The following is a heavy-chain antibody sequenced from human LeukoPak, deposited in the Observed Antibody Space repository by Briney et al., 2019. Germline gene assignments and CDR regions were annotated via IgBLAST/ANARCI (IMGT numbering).Heavy chain of an antibody. V-gene: IGHV3-30*02. CDR2: IRHDGSNK. Sequence: PGGSLRLSCAASGFTFSKYGMHWVRQAPGKGLEWVAFIRHDGSNKYYAEFVKGRFTISRGNSKNTVDLQMHSLRLEDTAIYYCSKDVNSHCRGDCSDYWGQGTLVIVSS. CDR3: SKDVNSHCRGDCSDY. CDR1: GFTFSKYG. J-gene: IGHJ4*02. D-gene: IGHD2-15*01.